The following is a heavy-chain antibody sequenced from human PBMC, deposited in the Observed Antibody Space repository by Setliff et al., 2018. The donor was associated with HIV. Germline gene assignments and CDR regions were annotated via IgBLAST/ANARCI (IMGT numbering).Heavy chain of an antibody. V-gene: IGHV1-18*01. D-gene: IGHD1-20*01. CDR1: GYTFTSYG. CDR3: AGCITGTTHWFDP. J-gene: IGHJ5*02. CDR2: ISPNSGGT. Sequence: ASVKVSCKASGYTFTSYGISWVRQAPGQGLEWMGRISPNSGGTNYAQKFQGRVTMTRDTSTSAVYMELRSLRSEDTAVYYCAGCITGTTHWFDPWGQGTPVTVSS.